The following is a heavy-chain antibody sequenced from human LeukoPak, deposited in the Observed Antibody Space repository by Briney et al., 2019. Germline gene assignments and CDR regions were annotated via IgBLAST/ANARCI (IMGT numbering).Heavy chain of an antibody. V-gene: IGHV4-30-4*02. CDR1: GGSISSGDYY. CDR3: ARDHDGVRGVQGYFQH. D-gene: IGHD3-10*01. CDR2: IYYSGST. J-gene: IGHJ1*01. Sequence: SEALSLTCTVSGGSISSGDYYWSWIRQPPGKGLEWIGYIYYSGSTYYNPSLKSRVTISVDTSKNQFSLKLSSVTAADTAVYYCARDHDGVRGVQGYFQHWGQGTLVTVSS.